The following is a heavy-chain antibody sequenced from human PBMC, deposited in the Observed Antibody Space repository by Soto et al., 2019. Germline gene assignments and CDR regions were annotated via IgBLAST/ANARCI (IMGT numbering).Heavy chain of an antibody. CDR3: ARSRYSGTYYPDY. J-gene: IGHJ4*02. D-gene: IGHD1-26*01. V-gene: IGHV4-61*08. CDR2: IYYSGST. CDR1: GGPVSSGDYY. Sequence: SETLSLTCTVSGGPVSSGDYYWTWIRQPPGKGLEWIGYIYYSGSTNYSPSLKSRVTISVDTSKNQFSLKLSSVTAADTAVYYCARSRYSGTYYPDYWGQGTLVTVSS.